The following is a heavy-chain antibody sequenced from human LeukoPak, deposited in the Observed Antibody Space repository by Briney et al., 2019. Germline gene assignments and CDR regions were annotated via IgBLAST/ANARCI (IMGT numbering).Heavy chain of an antibody. V-gene: IGHV3-74*01. D-gene: IGHD2/OR15-2a*01. CDR2: INSDGSSA. CDR1: GFTFSSYW. CDR3: TRDYFQSMDV. J-gene: IGHJ6*02. Sequence: PGGSLRLSCAASGFTFSSYWMHWVRQAPGKGLVWVSLINSDGSSATYADSVKGRFTISRDNAKNTLYLQMNSLRAEDTAVYYCTRDYFQSMDVWGQGTTVTVSS.